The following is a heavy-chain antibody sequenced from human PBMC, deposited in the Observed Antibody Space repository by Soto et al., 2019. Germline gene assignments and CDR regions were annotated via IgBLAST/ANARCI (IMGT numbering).Heavy chain of an antibody. Sequence: SQTLSLTCAISGDSVSSNSAAWNWIRQSPSRGLEWLGRTYYRSKWYNDYAVSVKSRITINPDTSKNQFSLQLNSVTPEDTAVYYCARETGYSSGWTGDYFDYWGQGTLVTVSS. CDR3: ARETGYSSGWTGDYFDY. CDR2: TYYRSKWYN. J-gene: IGHJ4*02. V-gene: IGHV6-1*01. CDR1: GDSVSSNSAA. D-gene: IGHD6-25*01.